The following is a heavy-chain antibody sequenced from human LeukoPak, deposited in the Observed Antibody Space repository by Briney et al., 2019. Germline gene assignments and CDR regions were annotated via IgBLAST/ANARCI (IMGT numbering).Heavy chain of an antibody. CDR1: GGSISSGGYY. D-gene: IGHD2-15*01. CDR2: IYYSGST. J-gene: IGHJ6*02. CDR3: ARDGKAATVPRLDRYGMDV. Sequence: SETLSLTCTVSGGSISSGGYYWSWIRQHPGKGLEWIGYIYYSGSTYYNPSLKSRVTISVDTSKNQFSLKLSSVTAADTAVYYCARDGKAATVPRLDRYGMDVWGQGTTVTVSS. V-gene: IGHV4-31*03.